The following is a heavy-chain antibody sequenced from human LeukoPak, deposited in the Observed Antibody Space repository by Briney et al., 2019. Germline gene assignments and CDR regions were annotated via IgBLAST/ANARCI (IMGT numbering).Heavy chain of an antibody. V-gene: IGHV1-2*02. CDR3: ARTYYDSSGYVPFDY. CDR2: INPNSGGT. J-gene: IGHJ4*02. CDR1: GYTFTGYY. D-gene: IGHD3-22*01. Sequence: ASVKVSCKASGYTFTGYYMHWVRQAPGQGLGWMGWINPNSGGTNYAQKFQGRVTMTRETSISTAYMELSRLRSDDTAVYYCARTYYDSSGYVPFDYWGQGTLVTVSS.